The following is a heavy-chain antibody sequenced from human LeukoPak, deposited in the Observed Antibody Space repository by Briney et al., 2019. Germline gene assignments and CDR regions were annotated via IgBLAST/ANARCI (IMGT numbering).Heavy chain of an antibody. Sequence: GRSLRLSCAASGFTFDDYAMHWVRQAPGKGLEWVSSISWNSGSIGYADSVKGRFTISRDNAKNSLYLQMNSLRAEDPALYYCAKEVGATVQYYFDYWGQGTLVTVSS. J-gene: IGHJ4*02. D-gene: IGHD1-26*01. CDR2: ISWNSGSI. CDR1: GFTFDDYA. CDR3: AKEVGATVQYYFDY. V-gene: IGHV3-9*01.